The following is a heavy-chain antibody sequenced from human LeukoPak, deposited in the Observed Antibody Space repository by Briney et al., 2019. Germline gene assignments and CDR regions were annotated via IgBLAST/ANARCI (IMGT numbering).Heavy chain of an antibody. V-gene: IGHV4-4*07. CDR1: GGSISSYY. Sequence: PSETLSLTCTVSGGSISSYYWSWIRQPAGKGLEWIGRIYTSGSTNYNPSLKSRVTMSVDTSKNQFSLKLSSVTAADTAVYYCARVHYFDSSGYYSSTYYYYMDVWGKGTTVTVSS. D-gene: IGHD3-22*01. J-gene: IGHJ6*03. CDR3: ARVHYFDSSGYYSSTYYYYMDV. CDR2: IYTSGST.